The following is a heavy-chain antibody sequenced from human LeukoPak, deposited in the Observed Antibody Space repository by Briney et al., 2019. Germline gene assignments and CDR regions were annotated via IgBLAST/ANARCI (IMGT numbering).Heavy chain of an antibody. CDR1: GYTFSSNY. V-gene: IGHV1-46*01. Sequence: ASVKVSCKASGYTFSSNYIHWVRQAPGQGLEWMGIINPSGGDTNYAQKFQGSVTVTRDMSTNTVYMELSSLRSDDTAVYYCAREDIVVVVAAPDYWGQGTLVTVSS. J-gene: IGHJ4*02. CDR2: INPSGGDT. D-gene: IGHD2-15*01. CDR3: AREDIVVVVAAPDY.